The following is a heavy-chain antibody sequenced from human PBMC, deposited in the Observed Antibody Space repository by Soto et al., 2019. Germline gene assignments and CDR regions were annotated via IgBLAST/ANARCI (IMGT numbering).Heavy chain of an antibody. CDR2: ISGSGGST. CDR3: AKDRASWAHYYYGMDV. D-gene: IGHD2-2*01. J-gene: IGHJ6*02. Sequence: EVQLLESGGGLVQPGGSLRLSCAASGFTFSSYAMSWVRQAPGKGLEWVSAISGSGGSTYYADSVKGRFTISRDNSKNTLYLQMNSLRAEDTAVYYCAKDRASWAHYYYGMDVWGQGTTVTVSS. V-gene: IGHV3-23*01. CDR1: GFTFSSYA.